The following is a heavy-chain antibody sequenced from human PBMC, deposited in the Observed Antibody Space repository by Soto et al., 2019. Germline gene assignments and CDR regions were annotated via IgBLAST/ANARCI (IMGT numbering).Heavy chain of an antibody. Sequence: GSLRLSCAGSGFTPTTTPLSWVRQPPGKGLEWVTTISGTASRTYYVDSVKGRFFISRDNSKNTVTLQMNNLTVDDTAVYYCATSFRYFDNWGQGTRVTVSS. D-gene: IGHD3-9*01. CDR3: ATSFRYFDN. V-gene: IGHV3-23*01. CDR2: ISGTASRT. J-gene: IGHJ4*02. CDR1: GFTPTTTP.